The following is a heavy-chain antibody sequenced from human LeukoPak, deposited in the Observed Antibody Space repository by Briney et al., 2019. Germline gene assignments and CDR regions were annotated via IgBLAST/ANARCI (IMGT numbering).Heavy chain of an antibody. CDR1: GFTFSSYG. Sequence: GSLRLSCAVSGFTFSSYGMSWVRQAPGKGLESVSAISGSGYSAYYADSVKGRFTISRDNSKNTLYLQMNSLRAEDTAVYYCAKLRASYYGDLNDYWGQGTLVTVSS. J-gene: IGHJ4*02. CDR2: ISGSGYSA. V-gene: IGHV3-23*01. D-gene: IGHD4-17*01. CDR3: AKLRASYYGDLNDY.